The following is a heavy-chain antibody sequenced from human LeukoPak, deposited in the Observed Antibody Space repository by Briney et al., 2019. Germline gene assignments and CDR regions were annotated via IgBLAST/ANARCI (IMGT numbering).Heavy chain of an antibody. CDR3: ARKGPAAYDYYYMDV. Sequence: ASVKVSCKASGYTFTSYDINWVRQATGQGLEWMGWMNPNSGNTGYAQKFQGRVTITRNTSISTAYMKLSSLRSEDTAVYYCARKGPAAYDYYYMDVWGKGTTVTVSS. CDR1: GYTFTSYD. J-gene: IGHJ6*03. V-gene: IGHV1-8*03. CDR2: MNPNSGNT. D-gene: IGHD2-2*01.